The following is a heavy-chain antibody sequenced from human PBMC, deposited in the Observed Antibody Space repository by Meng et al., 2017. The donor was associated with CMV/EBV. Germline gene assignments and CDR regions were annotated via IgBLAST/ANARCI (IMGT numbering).Heavy chain of an antibody. CDR1: GFTFSSYW. Sequence: GGSLRLSCAASGFTFSSYWMHWVRQAPGKGLVWVSRINSDESSTSYADSVKGRFTISRDNAKNTLYLQMNSLRAEDTAVYYCARDLPYDFWSGYYRYYYYGMDVWGQGTTVTVSS. J-gene: IGHJ6*02. CDR3: ARDLPYDFWSGYYRYYYYGMDV. D-gene: IGHD3-3*01. V-gene: IGHV3-74*01. CDR2: INSDESST.